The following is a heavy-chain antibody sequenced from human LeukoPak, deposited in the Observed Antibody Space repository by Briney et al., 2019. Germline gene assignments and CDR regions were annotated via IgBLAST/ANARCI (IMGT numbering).Heavy chain of an antibody. D-gene: IGHD6-19*01. J-gene: IGHJ4*02. CDR2: IYYTGKN. CDR1: GGPINSHY. Sequence: PSETLSLTCAVSGGPINSHYWGWIRQPPGKGLQWIGDIYYTGKNNYNPSLKSRVTISLDTSKDHLSLNLTSVVAADTAIYYCVRRDTGWNYFDYWGQGILVTVSS. CDR3: VRRDTGWNYFDY. V-gene: IGHV4-59*08.